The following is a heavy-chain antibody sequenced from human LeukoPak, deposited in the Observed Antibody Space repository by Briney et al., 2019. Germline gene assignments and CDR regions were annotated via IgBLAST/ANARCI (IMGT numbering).Heavy chain of an antibody. CDR1: GFTFSSYW. Sequence: GGSLRLSCAASGFTFSSYWMSWVRQAPGKGLEWVANIKQDGSEKYYVDSVKGRFTISRDNAKNSLYLQMNSLRAEDTAVYYCARDAPLLGEYQLLLMGNYYYYMDVWGKGTTVTVSS. CDR3: ARDAPLLGEYQLLLMGNYYYYMDV. D-gene: IGHD2-2*01. V-gene: IGHV3-7*01. J-gene: IGHJ6*03. CDR2: IKQDGSEK.